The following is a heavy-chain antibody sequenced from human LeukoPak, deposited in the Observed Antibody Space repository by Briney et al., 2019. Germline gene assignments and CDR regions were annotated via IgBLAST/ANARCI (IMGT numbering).Heavy chain of an antibody. V-gene: IGHV3-21*05. J-gene: IGHJ6*03. CDR2: ISSSSSYI. D-gene: IGHD3-3*01. CDR3: AGGASLVENRCSSTSCRGFWSGYYWDYYYYYMDV. CDR1: GFTVSSNY. Sequence: HPGGSLRLSCAASGFTVSSNYMSWVRQAPGKGLEWVSFISSSSSYIYYADSVKGRFTISRDNAKNSLYLQMNSLRAEDTAVYYCAGGASLVENRCSSTSCRGFWSGYYWDYYYYYMDVWGKGTTVTVSS.